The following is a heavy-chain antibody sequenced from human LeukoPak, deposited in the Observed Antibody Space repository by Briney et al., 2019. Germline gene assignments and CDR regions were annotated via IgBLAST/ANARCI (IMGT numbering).Heavy chain of an antibody. CDR2: IGGSGGST. D-gene: IGHD2-8*02. CDR1: GFTFSSYA. CDR3: AKTRGVVYVIDDFDY. J-gene: IGHJ4*02. Sequence: PGGSLRLSCAASGFTFSSYAMSWVRQAPGKGLEWVSAIGGSGGSTFYADSVKGRFTISRDNSKNMLYVQMNGLRAEDTAVYYCAKTRGVVYVIDDFDYWGQGNLVAVSS. V-gene: IGHV3-23*01.